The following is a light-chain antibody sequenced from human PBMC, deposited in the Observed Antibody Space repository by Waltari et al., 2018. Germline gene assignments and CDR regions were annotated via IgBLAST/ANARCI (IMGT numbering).Light chain of an antibody. Sequence: SSELTQPPSVSVSPGQTATIPCSGDAFPTQYVYWYQQRPGQAPLLVRYKDKERPSGSPEPFSGTTSGTIVTLTIGGARAENEADYYCRSVDVGGSSVFGGGTKLTVL. J-gene: IGLJ3*02. CDR1: AFPTQY. CDR3: RSVDVGGSSV. V-gene: IGLV3-25*03. CDR2: KDK.